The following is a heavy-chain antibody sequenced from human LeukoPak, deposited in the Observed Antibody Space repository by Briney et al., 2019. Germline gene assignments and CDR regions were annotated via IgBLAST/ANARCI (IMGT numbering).Heavy chain of an antibody. J-gene: IGHJ4*02. Sequence: SETLSLTCTVSGGSISSYYWSWIRQPAGKGLEWIGRIYTSGSTNYNPSLKSRVTMSVDTSKNQFSLKLSSVTAADTAVYYCARDAYYYDSSGYLVGDYWGQGTLVTVSS. CDR1: GGSISSYY. CDR3: ARDAYYYDSSGYLVGDY. V-gene: IGHV4-4*07. D-gene: IGHD3-22*01. CDR2: IYTSGST.